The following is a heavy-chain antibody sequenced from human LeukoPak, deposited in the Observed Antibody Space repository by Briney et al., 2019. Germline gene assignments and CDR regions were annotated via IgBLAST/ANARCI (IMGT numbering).Heavy chain of an antibody. D-gene: IGHD1-26*01. V-gene: IGHV3-66*01. J-gene: IGHJ4*02. CDR3: TTGPSPVGAPDY. Sequence: GGSLRLSCAASGFTVSSNYMSWVRQAPGKGLEWVSVIYSGGSTYYADSVKGRFTISRDDSKNTLYLQMNSLKTEDTAVYYCTTGPSPVGAPDYWGQGTLVTVSS. CDR1: GFTVSSNY. CDR2: IYSGGST.